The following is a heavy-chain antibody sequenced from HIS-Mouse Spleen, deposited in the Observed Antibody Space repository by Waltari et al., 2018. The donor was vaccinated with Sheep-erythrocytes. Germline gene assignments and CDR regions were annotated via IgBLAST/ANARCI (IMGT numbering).Heavy chain of an antibody. J-gene: IGHJ4*02. CDR1: GFTFSSYS. CDR2: ISSRISYI. Sequence: EVQLVESGGGLVKPGGSLRLSCAASGFTFSSYSMNWVRQAPGKGWEVCSTISSRISYINYQASVKGRFTSSRDNAKNSLYLHMNSLRAEDTAVYYCARVASGATFDYWGQGTLVTVSS. CDR3: ARVASGATFDY. V-gene: IGHV3-21*01. D-gene: IGHD1-26*01.